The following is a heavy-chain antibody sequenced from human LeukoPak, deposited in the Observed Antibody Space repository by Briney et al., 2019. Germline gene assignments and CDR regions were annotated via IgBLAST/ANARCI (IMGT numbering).Heavy chain of an antibody. CDR3: AKAYCSDDCYSRPPYERYVQNEN. J-gene: IGHJ4*02. Sequence: PGGSLRLSCAASGFSFSSFAMSWVRQAPGKGLEWVSGISGSGVSTYYADSVKGRFTISRDNSKNTLSLQMNSLRAEDTAVYYCAKAYCSDDCYSRPPYERYVQNENWGQGTLVTVSS. D-gene: IGHD2-21*02. CDR1: GFSFSSFA. CDR2: ISGSGVST. V-gene: IGHV3-23*01.